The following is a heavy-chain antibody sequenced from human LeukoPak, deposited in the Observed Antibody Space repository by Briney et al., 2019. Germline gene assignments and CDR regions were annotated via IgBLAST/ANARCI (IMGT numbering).Heavy chain of an antibody. V-gene: IGHV3-9*01. CDR1: GFTFDDYA. CDR2: ISWNSGSI. D-gene: IGHD6-19*01. Sequence: GRSLRLSCAASGFTFDDYAMHWVRQAPGKGLEWVSGISWNSGSIGYPDSVKGRFTISRDNAKNSLYLQMNSLRAEDTALYYCAKDIAGVMAVAGYFDYWGQGTLVTVSS. CDR3: AKDIAGVMAVAGYFDY. J-gene: IGHJ4*02.